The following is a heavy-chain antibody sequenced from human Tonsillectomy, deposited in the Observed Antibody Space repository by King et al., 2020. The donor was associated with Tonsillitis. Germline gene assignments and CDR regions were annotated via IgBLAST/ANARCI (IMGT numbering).Heavy chain of an antibody. J-gene: IGHJ4*02. CDR3: ARDQQWFGGSTGGGFDY. CDR2: IKQDGSEK. V-gene: IGHV3-7*01. D-gene: IGHD3-10*01. CDR1: GFTFSTYW. Sequence: VQLVQSGGGLVQPGGSLRLSCAASGFTFSTYWMIWVRQAPGKGLEWVANIKQDGSEKYYVDSVKGRFTVSRDNATNSLHLHMNSLRAEDTAVYYCARDQQWFGGSTGGGFDYWGQGTLVTVSS.